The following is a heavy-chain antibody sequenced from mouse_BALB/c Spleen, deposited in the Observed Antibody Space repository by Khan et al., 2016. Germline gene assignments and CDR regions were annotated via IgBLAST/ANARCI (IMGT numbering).Heavy chain of an antibody. J-gene: IGHJ3*01. V-gene: IGHV1-77*01. CDR2: IYPGNADT. CDR1: GYTFTDFY. D-gene: IGHD1-1*01. CDR3: TRSNYGSSPPFAC. Sequence: QVQLQQSGAELARPGASVKLSCKASGYTFTDFYINWVKQRTGQGLEWIGEIYPGNADTSYNEKFKGKATLTADRSSSTAYMQLSSLTSEDSAVXCCTRSNYGSSPPFACGGQGTLLTVSA.